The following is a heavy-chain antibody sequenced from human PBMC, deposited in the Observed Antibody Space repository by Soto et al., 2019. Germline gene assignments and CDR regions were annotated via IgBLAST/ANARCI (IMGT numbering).Heavy chain of an antibody. V-gene: IGHV3-74*03. CDR3: ASGGDTPVADYYAMDV. J-gene: IGHJ6*02. D-gene: IGHD6-19*01. CDR1: GFTFSRYW. Sequence: VQLVESGGGLVQPGGSLRLSCAASGFTFSRYWMHWVRQAPGKGLEWVSRINSDGSSRTDADFVKGRFTVSRDNAKNTLFLQVNSLRAEDTAVYYCASGGDTPVADYYAMDVWGQGTKVTVSS. CDR2: INSDGSSR.